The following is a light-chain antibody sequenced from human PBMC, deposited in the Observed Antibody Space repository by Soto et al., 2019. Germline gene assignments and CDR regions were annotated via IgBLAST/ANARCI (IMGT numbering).Light chain of an antibody. CDR1: QSVSSSY. J-gene: IGKJ1*01. V-gene: IGKV3-20*01. CDR3: QQYGSSPTWT. CDR2: GAS. Sequence: TQAPATLSESPGQRATFSCRASQSVSSSYLAWYQQKAGQAPRLLIYGASSRATGIPDRFSGSGSGTVFTLTISRLEPEHSAVYYCQQYGSSPTWTFGQGTKVDIK.